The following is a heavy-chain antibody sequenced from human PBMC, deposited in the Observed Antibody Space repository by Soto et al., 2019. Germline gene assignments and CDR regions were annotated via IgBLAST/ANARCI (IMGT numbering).Heavy chain of an antibody. Sequence: GGSLSLSWVASGFTFGNFGMHWVRQAPGKGLEWLTVISNDENIKQDSVRGRFAIARDNSKNTLYLQLTSLRAEDTAIYYCARGVRGVLDYWGQGTLVTVS. J-gene: IGHJ4*02. CDR2: ISNDENIK. D-gene: IGHD5-12*01. CDR1: GFTFGNFG. CDR3: ARGVRGVLDY. V-gene: IGHV3-33*01.